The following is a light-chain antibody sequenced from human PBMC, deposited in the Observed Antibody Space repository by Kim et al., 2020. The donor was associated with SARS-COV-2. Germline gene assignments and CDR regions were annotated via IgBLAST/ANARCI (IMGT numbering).Light chain of an antibody. V-gene: IGKV1-39*01. CDR3: QQSYSTPVT. Sequence: DIQMTQSPSSLSASVGERVTITCRASQSISSYLNWYQQKPGKAPKLLIYAASSLQSGVPSRFSGSGSGTDFTLTICSLQPEDFATYYCQQSYSTPVTFGQGTKLEI. CDR1: QSISSY. CDR2: AAS. J-gene: IGKJ2*01.